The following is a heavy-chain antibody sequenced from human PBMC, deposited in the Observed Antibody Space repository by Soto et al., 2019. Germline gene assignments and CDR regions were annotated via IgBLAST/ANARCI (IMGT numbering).Heavy chain of an antibody. V-gene: IGHV4-59*01. J-gene: IGHJ4*02. Sequence: SETLSLTCIVSGGSISSYYWSWIRQPPGKGLEWIGYIYYSGSTNYNPSLKSRVTISVDTSKNQFSLKLSSVTAADTAVYYCARVLGGRNLFDYWGQGTLVTVS. CDR2: IYYSGST. CDR1: GGSISSYY. CDR3: ARVLGGRNLFDY. D-gene: IGHD3-16*01.